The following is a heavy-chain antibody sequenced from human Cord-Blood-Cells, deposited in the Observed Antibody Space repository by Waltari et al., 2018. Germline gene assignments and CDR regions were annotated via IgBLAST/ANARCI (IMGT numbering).Heavy chain of an antibody. V-gene: IGHV4-34*01. J-gene: IGHJ4*02. CDR3: ARGTDWADY. D-gene: IGHD3-9*01. Sequence: QVRLQQWGAGLFKPSETLSLTGAVYGGSSSGYYWSWIRQPQGKGLEWIGEINHSGSTDYTPSLKSRVTISVHTSKNQFSLKLSSVTAADTAVYYCARGTDWADYWGQGTLVTVAS. CDR1: GGSSSGYY. CDR2: INHSGST.